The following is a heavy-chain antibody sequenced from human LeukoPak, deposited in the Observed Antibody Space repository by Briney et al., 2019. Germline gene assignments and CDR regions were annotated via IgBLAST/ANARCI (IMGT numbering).Heavy chain of an antibody. Sequence: ASVKVSCKASGYTFTSYDINWVRQATGQGLEWMGWMNPNSGNTGYAQKFQGRVTMTRNTSISTAYMELSSLRSEDTAVYYCARLHYDFWSGPNWFGPWGQGTLVTVSS. CDR3: ARLHYDFWSGPNWFGP. J-gene: IGHJ5*02. V-gene: IGHV1-8*01. CDR2: MNPNSGNT. CDR1: GYTFTSYD. D-gene: IGHD3-3*01.